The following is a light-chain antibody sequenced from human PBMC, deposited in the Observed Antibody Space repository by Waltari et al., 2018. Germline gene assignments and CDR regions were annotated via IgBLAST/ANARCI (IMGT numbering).Light chain of an antibody. V-gene: IGLV3-1*01. CDR1: KLGDKY. J-gene: IGLJ2*01. CDR3: QAWDSSTVV. Sequence: SYELTQPPSVSVSPGQTPSITGSGDKLGDKYACWYQQKPGQSHVLVIYQDSKRPSGIPERFSGSNSGNTATLTISGTQAMDEADYYCQAWDSSTVVFGGGTKLTVL. CDR2: QDS.